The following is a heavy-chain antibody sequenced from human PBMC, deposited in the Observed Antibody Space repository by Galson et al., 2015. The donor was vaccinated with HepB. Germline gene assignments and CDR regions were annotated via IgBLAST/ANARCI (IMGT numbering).Heavy chain of an antibody. V-gene: IGHV3-33*01. CDR1: GLTFSSYG. CDR2: IWYDGGDY. J-gene: IGHJ6*04. D-gene: IGHD7-27*01. Sequence: SLRLSCAASGLTFSSYGMHWVRQAPGKGLEWVAIIWYDGGDYYYADSVKGRFTISRDNVKDTLYLQMNSLRAEDTAVYYCARDMGTTRMDVWGRGTTVTVSS. CDR3: ARDMGTTRMDV.